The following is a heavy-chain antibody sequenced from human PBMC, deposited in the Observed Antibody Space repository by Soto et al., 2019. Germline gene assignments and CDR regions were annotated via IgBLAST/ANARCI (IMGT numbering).Heavy chain of an antibody. V-gene: IGHV3-30*04. CDR1: GFSFSGNS. CDR3: ASGVIRGLGRDY. Sequence: HVNLVESGGGVVQPGGSLRLSCAASGFSFSGNSMHWVRQAPGKGLEWVALISKDGKNEYYTESVRGRFTISRDNSRNTMYLQMRILRREDTAVFFCASGVIRGLGRDYWGQGTLVTVSS. J-gene: IGHJ4*02. D-gene: IGHD3-10*01. CDR2: ISKDGKNE.